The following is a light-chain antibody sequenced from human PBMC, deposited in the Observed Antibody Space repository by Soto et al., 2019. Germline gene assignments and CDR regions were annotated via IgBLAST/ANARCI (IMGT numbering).Light chain of an antibody. CDR2: AAS. CDR1: QSVSGA. Sequence: ETVMTQSPATLSVSPGERATLSCRASQSVSGALAWYQQKPGQAPRLLIFAASTRATSVPARFTGSRSGTEFTLTISSLQSEDFAIYYCQQYNNWPRTFGQGTKVEIK. CDR3: QQYNNWPRT. J-gene: IGKJ1*01. V-gene: IGKV3-15*01.